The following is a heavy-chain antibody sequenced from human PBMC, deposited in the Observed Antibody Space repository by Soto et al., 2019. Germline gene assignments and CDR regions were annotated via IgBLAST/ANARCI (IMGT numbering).Heavy chain of an antibody. V-gene: IGHV3-30-3*01. CDR3: ARVSFGNIYDRYGPQISVGL. Sequence: PGGSLRLSCAASGYTFSTYAMHWVRQAPGKGLEWVAVISYDGSNKYNADSVKGRFTISRDNSKNTLYLQMNSLREEDTAMYYCARVSFGNIYDRYGPQISVGLWGQGTPVTVSS. J-gene: IGHJ4*02. CDR2: ISYDGSNK. D-gene: IGHD3-9*01. CDR1: GYTFSTYA.